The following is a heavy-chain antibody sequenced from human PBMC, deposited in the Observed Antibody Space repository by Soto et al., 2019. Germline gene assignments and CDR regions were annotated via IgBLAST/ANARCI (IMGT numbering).Heavy chain of an antibody. D-gene: IGHD2-21*01. CDR1: GGTFNNDA. CDR2: IIPIFGTP. J-gene: IGHJ5*02. V-gene: IGHV1-69*01. CDR3: ARRKAGDWQWFDH. Sequence: QGQLVQSGAEVKKPGSSVKVSCKASGGTFNNDAFSWVRQAPGQGLEWLGGIIPIFGTPNYSQKLQGRVTTTADESTNTVYMDPTSLRSDDTAINYCARRKAGDWQWFDHWGQGTLVTVSS.